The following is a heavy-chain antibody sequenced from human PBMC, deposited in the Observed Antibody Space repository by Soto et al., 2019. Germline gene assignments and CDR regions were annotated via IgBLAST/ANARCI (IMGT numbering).Heavy chain of an antibody. D-gene: IGHD3-9*01. CDR3: AGIFSYDILTGYCIFDY. J-gene: IGHJ4*02. V-gene: IGHV3-23*01. CDR1: GFTFSSYS. CDR2: ISGSGDNT. Sequence: GGSLKLSCAASGFTFSSYSMNWVRQAPGKGLEWVSGISGSGDNTYYADSVKGRFTISRDNSKNTLFLQMNSLRAEDTAAYYCAGIFSYDILTGYCIFDYWGQGTLVTVSS.